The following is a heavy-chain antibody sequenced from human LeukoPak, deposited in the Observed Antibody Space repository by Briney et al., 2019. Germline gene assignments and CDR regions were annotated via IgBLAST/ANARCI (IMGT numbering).Heavy chain of an antibody. CDR2: IYYSGST. J-gene: IGHJ5*02. CDR1: GGSISSSSYY. Sequence: KSSETLSLTCTVSGGSISSSSYYWGWIRQPPGKGLEWIGSIYYSGSTYYNPSLKSRVTISVDTSKNQFSLKLSSVTAADTAVYYCARLHGYSYGYPPWGQGTLVTVSS. CDR3: ARLHGYSYGYPP. D-gene: IGHD5-18*01. V-gene: IGHV4-39*01.